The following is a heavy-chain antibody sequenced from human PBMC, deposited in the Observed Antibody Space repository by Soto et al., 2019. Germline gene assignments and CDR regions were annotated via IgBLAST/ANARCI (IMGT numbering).Heavy chain of an antibody. CDR1: GGSIIDGQTY. V-gene: IGHV4-31*03. D-gene: IGHD2-15*01. Sequence: QVQLQESGPGLVKPSQNLSLTCTVSGGSIIDGQTYLNCIRQHPDRGLAWMGYLNYRGTTNYSPALKSRILISIDTSKNQFSLRLTSVTAADTAVYFCARDAPGVAPYWGQGTLVTVSS. J-gene: IGHJ4*02. CDR3: ARDAPGVAPY. CDR2: LNYRGTT.